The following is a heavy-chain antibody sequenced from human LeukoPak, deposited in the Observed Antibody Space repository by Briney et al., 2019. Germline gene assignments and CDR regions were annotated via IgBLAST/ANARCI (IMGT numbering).Heavy chain of an antibody. D-gene: IGHD3-9*01. V-gene: IGHV3-23*01. CDR2: ISASGSTT. CDR3: ARDELYYDILTGWVY. CDR1: RFIFSGYV. J-gene: IGHJ4*02. Sequence: GGSLRLSCAASRFIFSGYVMSWVRQAPGKGLEWVSVISASGSTTDYADSVKGRFTISRDNAKNSLYLQMNSLRAEDTAVYYCARDELYYDILTGWVYWGQGTLVTVSS.